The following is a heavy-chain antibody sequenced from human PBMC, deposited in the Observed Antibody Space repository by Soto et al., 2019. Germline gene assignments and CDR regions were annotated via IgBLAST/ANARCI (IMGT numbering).Heavy chain of an antibody. CDR3: AKDTKYCSSTSCYGIAIYYYYGMDV. CDR2: ISYDGSNK. V-gene: IGHV3-30*18. J-gene: IGHJ6*02. D-gene: IGHD2-2*01. Sequence: QVQLVESGGGVVQPGRSLRLSCAASGFTFSSYGMHWVRQAPGKGLEWVAVISYDGSNKYYADSVKGRFTISRDNSKITLYLQMNSLRAEDTAVYYCAKDTKYCSSTSCYGIAIYYYYGMDVWGQGTTVTVSS. CDR1: GFTFSSYG.